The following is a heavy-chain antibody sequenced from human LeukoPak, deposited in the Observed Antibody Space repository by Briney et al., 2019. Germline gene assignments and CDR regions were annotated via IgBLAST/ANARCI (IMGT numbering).Heavy chain of an antibody. CDR1: GFTFSSYA. J-gene: IGHJ6*03. Sequence: GGSLRLSCAASGFTFSSYAMHWVRQAPGKGLEWMAVISYDGSNKYYADSVKGRFTISRDNSKNTLYLQMNSLRAEDTAVYYCARDRILGYSSRGYMDVWGKGTTVTVSS. CDR2: ISYDGSNK. CDR3: ARDRILGYSSRGYMDV. D-gene: IGHD6-13*01. V-gene: IGHV3-30*04.